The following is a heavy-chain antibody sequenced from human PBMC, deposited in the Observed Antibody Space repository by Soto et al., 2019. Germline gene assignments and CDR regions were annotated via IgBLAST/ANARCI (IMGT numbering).Heavy chain of an antibody. CDR3: ASLMVRGIITNFDF. J-gene: IGHJ4*02. V-gene: IGHV4-34*01. Sequence: ASETLSLTCAVYGGSFSNYYWSWIRQPPGKGLEWIGGITHSGSTNYNPSLKSRVTISLDTSKNQISLKLSSVTAADTAVYYCASLMVRGIITNFDFWGQGTLVTVSS. CDR2: ITHSGST. D-gene: IGHD3-10*01. CDR1: GGSFSNYY.